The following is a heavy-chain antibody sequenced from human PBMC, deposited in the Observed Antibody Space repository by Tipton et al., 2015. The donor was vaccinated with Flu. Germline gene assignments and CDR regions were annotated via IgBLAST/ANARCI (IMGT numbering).Heavy chain of an antibody. CDR1: GGSISSYY. CDR3: ARGIVVPAAMEYYYYYYMDV. V-gene: IGHV4-4*07. Sequence: GLVKPSETLSLTCTVSGGSISSYYWSWIRQPAGKGLEWIGRIYTSGSTNYNPSLKSRVTMSVDTSKNQFSLKLSSVTAADTAVYYCARGIVVPAAMEYYYYYYMDVWGKGTTVTVSS. D-gene: IGHD2-2*01. CDR2: IYTSGST. J-gene: IGHJ6*03.